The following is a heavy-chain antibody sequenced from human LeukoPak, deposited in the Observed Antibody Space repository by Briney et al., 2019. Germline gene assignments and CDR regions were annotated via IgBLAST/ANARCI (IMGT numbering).Heavy chain of an antibody. D-gene: IGHD5-18*01. CDR3: ARLKIYSYGHAIYDY. CDR2: INHSGST. CDR1: GGSFSGYY. V-gene: IGHV4-34*01. J-gene: IGHJ4*02. Sequence: SETLSLTCAVYGGSFSGYYWSWIRQPPGKGLEWIGEINHSGSTNYNPSLKSRVTISVDTSKNQFSLKLSSVTAADTAVYYCARLKIYSYGHAIYDYWGQGTLVTVSS.